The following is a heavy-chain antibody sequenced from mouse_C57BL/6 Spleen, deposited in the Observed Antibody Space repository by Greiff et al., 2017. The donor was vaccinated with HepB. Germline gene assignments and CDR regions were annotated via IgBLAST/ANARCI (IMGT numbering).Heavy chain of an antibody. CDR1: GYTFTDYY. V-gene: IGHV1-19*01. J-gene: IGHJ3*01. D-gene: IGHD1-1*01. CDR2: INPYNGGT. CDR3: ARGYYGSSYAGFAY. Sequence: EVQLQQSGPVLVKPGASVKMSCKASGYTFTDYYMNWVKQSHGKSLEWIGVINPYNGGTSYNQKFKGKATLTVDKSSSTAYMELNSLTSEDSAVYYCARGYYGSSYAGFAYWGQGTLVTV.